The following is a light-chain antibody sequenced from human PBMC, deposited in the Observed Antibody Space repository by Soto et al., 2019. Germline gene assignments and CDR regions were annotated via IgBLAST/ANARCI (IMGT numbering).Light chain of an antibody. J-gene: IGLJ2*01. CDR3: AAWDDTLGGVV. CDR2: NDN. V-gene: IGLV1-47*02. CDR1: TSNIGSNL. Sequence: QSVLAQPPSASGTPGQRITISCSGSTSNIGSNLASWYQQLPGMAPKLLIYNDNQRPSGVPDRFSGSKSGTSASLAISGLRSEDEADYYCAAWDDTLGGVVFGGGTKLPS.